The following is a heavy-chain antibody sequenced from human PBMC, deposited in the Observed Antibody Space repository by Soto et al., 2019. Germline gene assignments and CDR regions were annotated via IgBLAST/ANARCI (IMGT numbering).Heavy chain of an antibody. J-gene: IGHJ4*02. D-gene: IGHD6-19*01. CDR1: GGSFSGYY. V-gene: IGHV4-34*01. CDR2: INHSGST. Sequence: PSETLSLTCAVYGGSFSGYYWSWIRQPPGKGLEWIGEINHSGSTNYNPSLKSRVTILLDKPKNQFSLSLSFMTAADTATYYCARSFGWYAVDSWGQGILVTVSS. CDR3: ARSFGWYAVDS.